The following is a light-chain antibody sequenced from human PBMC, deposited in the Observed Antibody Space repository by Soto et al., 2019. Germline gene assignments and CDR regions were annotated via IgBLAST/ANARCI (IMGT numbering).Light chain of an antibody. V-gene: IGKV1-5*01. CDR3: PQYKSSYVT. Sequence: DIPMTQSPSTLSASVGDRVTITCRASQSIGIWLAWYQQTPGKAPKILIYDGSTLESGVPPRFSGSGSGTEFTLIISSLQPDDLATYYCPQYKSSYVTFGQGTKVEIK. CDR1: QSIGIW. CDR2: DGS. J-gene: IGKJ1*01.